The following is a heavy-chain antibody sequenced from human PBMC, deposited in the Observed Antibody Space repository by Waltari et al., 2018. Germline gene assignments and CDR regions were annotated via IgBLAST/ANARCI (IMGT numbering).Heavy chain of an antibody. V-gene: IGHV3-7*03. D-gene: IGHD1-26*01. CDR1: GFTFSTYW. J-gene: IGHJ4*02. CDR2: KRKDGSET. CDR3: ARDKIVGPTIFDS. Sequence: EVQLVESGGGLVQPGGSLRLSCAVSGFTFSTYWRSWVRQTPGKGLEWVAKKRKDGSETHYFESGKGRFTISRDNSRNSLYLQMNSLRVEDTALYYCARDKIVGPTIFDSWGQGTLVTVSS.